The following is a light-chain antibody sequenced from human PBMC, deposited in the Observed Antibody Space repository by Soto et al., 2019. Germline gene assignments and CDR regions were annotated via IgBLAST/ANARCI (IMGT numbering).Light chain of an antibody. J-gene: IGKJ5*01. CDR1: QDIRTW. Sequence: QMTQSPSSVSAYVGDRVSITCPASQDIRTWLAWYQQKPGKAPKILIYGASTLQSGVPSRFSGSGSGTYFTLTISSLQPEDSATYYCQHATTFPITFGQGTRLEIK. CDR2: GAS. V-gene: IGKV1-12*01. CDR3: QHATTFPIT.